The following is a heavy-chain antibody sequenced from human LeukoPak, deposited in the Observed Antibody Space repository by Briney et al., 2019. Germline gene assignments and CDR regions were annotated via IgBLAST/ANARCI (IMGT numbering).Heavy chain of an antibody. CDR2: IRYDGSNQ. Sequence: GTSLRLSCAASGFTFISYAIHWVRQAPGKGLEWVAFIRYDGSNQYYADSVKGRFTISRDNSKNTLYLQMNSLRAEDTAVYYCAIDFGRDRNFWGQGTLVSVSS. D-gene: IGHD5-24*01. CDR3: AIDFGRDRNF. V-gene: IGHV3-30*04. CDR1: GFTFISYA. J-gene: IGHJ4*02.